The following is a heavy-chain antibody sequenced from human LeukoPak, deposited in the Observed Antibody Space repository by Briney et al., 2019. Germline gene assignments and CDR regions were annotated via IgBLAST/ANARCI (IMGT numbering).Heavy chain of an antibody. CDR3: AKAYGSGSTYYYYGMDV. D-gene: IGHD3-10*01. CDR2: ISYDGSNK. Sequence: TGGSLRLSCAASGFTFSSYGMHSVRQAPGKGLEWVAVISYDGSNKYYADSVKGRFTISRDNSKNTLYLQMNSLRAEDTAVYYCAKAYGSGSTYYYYGMDVWGQGTTVTVSS. J-gene: IGHJ6*02. CDR1: GFTFSSYG. V-gene: IGHV3-30*18.